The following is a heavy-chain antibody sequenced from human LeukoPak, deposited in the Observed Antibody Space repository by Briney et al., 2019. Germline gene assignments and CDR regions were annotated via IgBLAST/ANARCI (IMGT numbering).Heavy chain of an antibody. CDR3: AKAAMEYYGSGSYYRFPY. V-gene: IGHV3-23*01. D-gene: IGHD3-10*01. J-gene: IGHJ4*02. Sequence: GSLSLSCAASGFTFSSYAMSWVRQAPGKGLEWVSAISGSGGSTYYADSVKGRFTISRDNSKNTLYLQMNSLRAEDTAVYYCAKAAMEYYGSGSYYRFPYWGQGTLVTVSS. CDR1: GFTFSSYA. CDR2: ISGSGGST.